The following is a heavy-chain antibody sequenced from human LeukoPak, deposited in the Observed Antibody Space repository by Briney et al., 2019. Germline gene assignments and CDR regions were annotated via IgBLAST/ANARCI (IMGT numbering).Heavy chain of an antibody. CDR3: ARSRKDFDWLDAFDI. CDR1: GYTFTSYG. V-gene: IGHV1-18*01. J-gene: IGHJ3*02. Sequence: ASVKVSCKASGYTFTSYGISWVRQAPGQGLEWMGWISAYNGNTNYAQKLQGRVIMTTDTSTSTAYMELRSLRSDDTAVYYCARSRKDFDWLDAFDIWGQGTMVTVSS. D-gene: IGHD3-9*01. CDR2: ISAYNGNT.